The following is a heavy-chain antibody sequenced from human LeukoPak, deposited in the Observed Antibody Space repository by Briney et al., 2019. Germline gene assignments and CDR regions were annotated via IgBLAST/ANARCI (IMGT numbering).Heavy chain of an antibody. CDR3: ARGIPAYAYGMNV. J-gene: IGHJ6*02. CDR1: GFTFSDYY. CDR2: ISSSGSTI. V-gene: IGHV3-11*01. Sequence: GGSLRLSCAASGFTFSDYYMSWLRQAPGKGREWVSYISSSGSTIYYADSLKGRFTISRDKAKNSLYLQMNSLRAEDTAVYYCARGIPAYAYGMNVWGQGTTVTVSS.